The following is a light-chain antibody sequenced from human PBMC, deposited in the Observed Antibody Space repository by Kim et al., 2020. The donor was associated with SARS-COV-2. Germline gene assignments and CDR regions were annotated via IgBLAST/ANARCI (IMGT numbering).Light chain of an antibody. V-gene: IGKV2-24*01. J-gene: IGKJ2*01. CDR3: MQATQFPRT. CDR1: QSLVHGNGNTY. Sequence: DIVMTQTPLSSPVTLGQPASISCRSSQSLVHGNGNTYLSWLHQMPGQPPRLLIYKISSRFSGVPDRFSGSGAGTYFTLTINRVEAEDVGVYYCMQATQFPRTFGQGTKLEI. CDR2: KIS.